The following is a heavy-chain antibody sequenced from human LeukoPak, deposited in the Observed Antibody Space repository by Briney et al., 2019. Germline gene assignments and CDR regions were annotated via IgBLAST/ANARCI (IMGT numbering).Heavy chain of an antibody. CDR1: GGSFSGCY. D-gene: IGHD3-22*01. CDR2: INHSGST. V-gene: IGHV4-34*01. Sequence: SETLSLTRAVYGGSFSGCYWSWIRQPPGKGLEWIGEINHSGSTNYNPSLKSRVTISVDTSKNQFSLKLSSVTAADTAVYYCARVPAKYYYDSSGSGSPDYWGQGTLVTVSS. J-gene: IGHJ4*02. CDR3: ARVPAKYYYDSSGSGSPDY.